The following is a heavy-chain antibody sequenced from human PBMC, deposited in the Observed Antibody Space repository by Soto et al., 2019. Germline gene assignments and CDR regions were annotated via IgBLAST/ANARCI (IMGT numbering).Heavy chain of an antibody. CDR2: ISGSGDST. J-gene: IGHJ5*02. V-gene: IGHV3-23*01. Sequence: EVQLLESGGGLVQPGGSLRLSCAASGFTFSSYAMSWVRQAPGKGLEWVSGISGSGDSTYYADSVKGRFTISRDNSKNSFSLQMSSLTAEDTAVYYCAQGYSYAPFDPWGQGTLVTVSS. CDR1: GFTFSSYA. CDR3: AQGYSYAPFDP. D-gene: IGHD5-18*01.